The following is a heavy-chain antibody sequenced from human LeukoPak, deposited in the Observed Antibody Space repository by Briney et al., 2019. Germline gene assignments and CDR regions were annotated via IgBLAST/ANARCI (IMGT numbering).Heavy chain of an antibody. CDR2: IKQDGTKT. J-gene: IGHJ4*02. Sequence: GGSLRLSCAASGFTFTRYWMSLVRQAPGKGLEFVANIKQDGTKTEYVDSVKGRFTISRDNAKNSLYLQMNNVRAEDTAVYYCARWRGAQSEFEYWGQGTLVTVSS. CDR1: GFTFTRYW. D-gene: IGHD3-3*01. V-gene: IGHV3-7*01. CDR3: ARWRGAQSEFEY.